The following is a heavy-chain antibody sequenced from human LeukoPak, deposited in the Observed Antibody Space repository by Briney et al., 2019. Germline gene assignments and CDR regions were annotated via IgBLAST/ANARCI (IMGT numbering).Heavy chain of an antibody. J-gene: IGHJ6*03. CDR1: GYAFTGYY. V-gene: IGHV1-2*06. CDR2: INPNSGAT. Sequence: ASVKVSCKASGYAFTGYYMDWVRQAPGQGLEWMGRINPNSGATNYAQKFRGRVTMTRDTSISTAYMEFNGLRSDDTAVYYCARGIYSTDLYFYMDVWGKGTTVTVYS. D-gene: IGHD2/OR15-2a*01. CDR3: ARGIYSTDLYFYMDV.